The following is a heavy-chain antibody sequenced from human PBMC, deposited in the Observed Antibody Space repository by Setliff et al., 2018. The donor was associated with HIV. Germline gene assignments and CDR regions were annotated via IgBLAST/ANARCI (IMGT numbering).Heavy chain of an antibody. CDR1: RFTFSNAW. D-gene: IGHD2-2*01. V-gene: IGHV3-15*01. CDR2: IKSRTEGGTT. Sequence: GESLKISCAASRFTFSNAWMSWVRRAPGKGLEWVGRIKSRTEGGTTIYAAPVKGRFTISRDDSKNTLYLQMNSLKTEHTAVYYCTTDQGSSWFDPWGQGTLVTVSS. CDR3: TTDQGSSWFDP. J-gene: IGHJ5*02.